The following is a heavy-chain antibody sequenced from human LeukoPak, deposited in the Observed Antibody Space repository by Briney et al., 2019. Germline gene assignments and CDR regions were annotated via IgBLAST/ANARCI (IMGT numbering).Heavy chain of an antibody. Sequence: SETLSLTCTVSGGSISSYYWNWIRQPPGKGLEWIGYIYYSGTTNYNPSLKSRVTISVDTSKNQFSLKLSSVTAADTAVYYCARGPNSSGIFDYWGQGTLVTVSS. D-gene: IGHD6-19*01. CDR2: IYYSGTT. J-gene: IGHJ4*02. CDR3: ARGPNSSGIFDY. CDR1: GGSISSYY. V-gene: IGHV4-59*01.